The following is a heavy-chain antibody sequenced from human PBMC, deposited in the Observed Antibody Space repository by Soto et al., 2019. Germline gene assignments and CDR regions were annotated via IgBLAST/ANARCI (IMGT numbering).Heavy chain of an antibody. J-gene: IGHJ4*02. D-gene: IGHD5-18*01. CDR3: ARGEGYSYGVFDY. CDR2: INPNSGGT. CDR1: GYTFTGYY. Sequence: SCKASGYTFTGYYMHWVRQAPGQGLEWMGWINPNSGGTNYAQKFQGWVTMTRDTSISTAYMELSRLRSDDTAVYYCARGEGYSYGVFDYWGQGTLVTVSS. V-gene: IGHV1-2*04.